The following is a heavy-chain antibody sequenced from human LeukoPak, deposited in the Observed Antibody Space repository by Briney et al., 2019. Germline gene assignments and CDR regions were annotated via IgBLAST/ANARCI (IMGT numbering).Heavy chain of an antibody. CDR2: INPNSGGT. D-gene: IGHD4-23*01. CDR3: ARDLYGGTSATFDY. Sequence: VASVKVSCKASGYTFTGYYMHWVRQAPGQGLEWMGWINPNSGGTYYAQKFQGRVTMTSDTSIRTAYMELSRLRSDDTAVYYCARDLYGGTSATFDYWDQGTLVTVSS. J-gene: IGHJ4*02. CDR1: GYTFTGYY. V-gene: IGHV1-2*02.